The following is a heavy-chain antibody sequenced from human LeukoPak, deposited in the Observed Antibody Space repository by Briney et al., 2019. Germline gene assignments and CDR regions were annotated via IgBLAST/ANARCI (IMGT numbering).Heavy chain of an antibody. V-gene: IGHV1-46*01. Sequence: ASVKVYCKASGYTFTSYYMHWVRQAPGQGLEWMGIINPSGGSTSYAQKFQGRVTMTRDTSTSTVYMELSSLRSEDTAVYYCARPRYSSSWYDYGMDVWGQGTTVTVSS. CDR2: INPSGGST. CDR3: ARPRYSSSWYDYGMDV. D-gene: IGHD6-13*01. J-gene: IGHJ6*02. CDR1: GYTFTSYY.